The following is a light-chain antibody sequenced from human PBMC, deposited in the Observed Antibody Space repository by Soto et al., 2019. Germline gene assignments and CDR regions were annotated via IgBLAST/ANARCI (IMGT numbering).Light chain of an antibody. CDR2: GAS. CDR3: QQYGSSLL. Sequence: EIVLTQSPGTLSLSPGARATLSCRASQSVSSSYLAWYQPKPGQAPRLLIYGASSRATGIPDRFSGSGSGTDFTLTISRLEPEDFAVYYCQQYGSSLLFGGGTKVESK. V-gene: IGKV3-20*01. CDR1: QSVSSSY. J-gene: IGKJ4*01.